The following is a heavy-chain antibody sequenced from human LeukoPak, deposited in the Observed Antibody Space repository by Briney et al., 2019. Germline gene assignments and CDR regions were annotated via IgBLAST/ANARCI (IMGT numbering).Heavy chain of an antibody. V-gene: IGHV1-24*01. J-gene: IGHJ5*02. Sequence: ASVKVSCKVSGYTLNELSMHWVRQAPGKGLEWMGGFGPEDGETIYAQKFQGRVTMTEDTSTDTAYMELGSLRSEDTAVYYCATDYYDFWSGYLPPFDPWGQGTLVTVSS. D-gene: IGHD3-3*01. CDR1: GYTLNELS. CDR3: ATDYYDFWSGYLPPFDP. CDR2: FGPEDGET.